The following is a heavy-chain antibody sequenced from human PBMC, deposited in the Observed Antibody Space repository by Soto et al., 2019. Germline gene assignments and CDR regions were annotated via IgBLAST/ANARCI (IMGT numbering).Heavy chain of an antibody. V-gene: IGHV3-30-3*01. CDR1: GFTFSSYA. CDR3: ARDSSGSYAY. CDR2: ISYDGSNK. Sequence: QVQLVESGGGVVQPGRSLRLSCAASGFTFSSYAMHWVRQAPGKGLEWVAVISYDGSNKYYADSVKGRFTISRDNSKNTLYLQMNSLRAEDTAVYYCARDSSGSYAYWGKGTLVTVSS. D-gene: IGHD1-26*01. J-gene: IGHJ4*02.